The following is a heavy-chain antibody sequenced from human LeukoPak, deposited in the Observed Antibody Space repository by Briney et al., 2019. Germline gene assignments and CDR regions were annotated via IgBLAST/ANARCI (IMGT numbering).Heavy chain of an antibody. CDR3: ARDWKKGYCSSTSCSRVDY. Sequence: GGSLRLSCAVSGFTFSTYYMNWVRQAPGKGLEWVSYISSSSSTIYYADSVKGRFTISRDNAKNSLYLQMNSLRAEDTAVYYCARDWKKGYCSSTSCSRVDYWGQGTLVTVSS. CDR2: ISSSSSTI. CDR1: GFTFSTYY. V-gene: IGHV3-48*01. D-gene: IGHD2-2*01. J-gene: IGHJ4*02.